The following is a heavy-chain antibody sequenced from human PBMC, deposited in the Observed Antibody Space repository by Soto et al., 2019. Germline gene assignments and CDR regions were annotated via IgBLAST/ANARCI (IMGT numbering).Heavy chain of an antibody. D-gene: IGHD3-22*01. CDR1: GFTFSSYA. V-gene: IGHV3-23*01. CDR2: ISGSGGST. Sequence: GGSLRLSCAASGFTFSSYAMSWVRQAPGKGLEWVSAISGSGGSTYYADSVKGRFTISRDNSKNTLYLQMNSLRAEDTAVYYCVKDWDSGYFETYYYYGMDVWGQGTTVTVS. J-gene: IGHJ6*02. CDR3: VKDWDSGYFETYYYYGMDV.